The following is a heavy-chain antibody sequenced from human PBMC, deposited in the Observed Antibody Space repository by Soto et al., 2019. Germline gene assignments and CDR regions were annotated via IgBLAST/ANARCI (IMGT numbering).Heavy chain of an antibody. CDR1: GFTFSTYA. CDR3: ARSRRTYGDYYDL. V-gene: IGHV3-23*01. Sequence: PGGSLRLSCEASGFTFSTYAMTWVRQAPGKGLEWVSSVRDSGANTYYAESVEGRFTVSRDNSKSTVYLQMSSLRGNDTALYFCARSRRTYGDYYDLWGQGTVVTVSS. D-gene: IGHD4-17*01. CDR2: VRDSGANT. J-gene: IGHJ4*02.